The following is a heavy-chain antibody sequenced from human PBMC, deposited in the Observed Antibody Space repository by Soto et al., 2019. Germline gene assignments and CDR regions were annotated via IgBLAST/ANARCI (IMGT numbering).Heavy chain of an antibody. V-gene: IGHV3-23*01. CDR2: VSGSGGST. CDR3: AKPPDYNWNDY. D-gene: IGHD1-20*01. Sequence: GSLRLCCAASGFTFSRYAMSWVRQATGKGLEWISAVSGSGGSTYYADSVKGRFTISRDNSKDTLYLQMNNLRAEDTAVYYCAKPPDYNWNDYWGQGTLVTVSS. J-gene: IGHJ4*02. CDR1: GFTFSRYA.